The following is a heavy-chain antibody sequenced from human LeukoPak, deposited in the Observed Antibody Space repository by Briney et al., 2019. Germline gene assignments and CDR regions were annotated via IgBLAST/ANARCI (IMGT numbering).Heavy chain of an antibody. V-gene: IGHV1-69*13. CDR2: IIPIFGTA. Sequence: GASVKVSCKASGGTFSSYAISWVRQAPGQGLEWMGGIIPIFGTANYAQKFQGRVTITADESTSTAYMELSSLRSEDSAVYYCARSWDYCGGDCYSRMSFDYWGQGTLVTVSS. D-gene: IGHD2-21*02. CDR3: ARSWDYCGGDCYSRMSFDY. CDR1: GGTFSSYA. J-gene: IGHJ4*02.